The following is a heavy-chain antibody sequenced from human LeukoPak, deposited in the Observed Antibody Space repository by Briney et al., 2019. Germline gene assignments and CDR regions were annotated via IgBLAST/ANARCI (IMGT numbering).Heavy chain of an antibody. CDR3: ARDRLLDSSRVFDY. D-gene: IGHD6-13*01. J-gene: IGHJ4*02. V-gene: IGHV1-18*01. CDR1: GYTFTSYD. CDR2: ISAYNGDT. Sequence: ASVKVSCKASGYTFTSYDINWVRQAPGQGLGWLGWISAYNGDTNSAQKLQGRVTMTTDTSTSTAYMDLRSLTSDDTAVYYCARDRLLDSSRVFDYWGQGTLVTVSS.